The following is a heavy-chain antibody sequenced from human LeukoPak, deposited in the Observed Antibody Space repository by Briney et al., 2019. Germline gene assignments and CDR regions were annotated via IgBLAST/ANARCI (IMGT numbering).Heavy chain of an antibody. D-gene: IGHD5-18*01. CDR1: GGSFSGYY. Sequence: SETLSLTCAVYGGSFSGYYWSWIRQPPGKGLEWIGEINHSGNTNYNPSLKSRVTISVDTSKNQVSLKLTSVTAADTAVYYCARDVGTALVTGDYWGQGTLVTVSS. CDR2: INHSGNT. CDR3: ARDVGTALVTGDY. J-gene: IGHJ4*02. V-gene: IGHV4-34*01.